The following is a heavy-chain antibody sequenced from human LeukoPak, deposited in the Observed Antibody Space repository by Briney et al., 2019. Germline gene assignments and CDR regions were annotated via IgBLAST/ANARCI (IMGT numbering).Heavy chain of an antibody. CDR1: GFTFNRYA. D-gene: IGHD2-21*02. V-gene: IGHV3-74*01. CDR2: LGYDGRGT. J-gene: IGHJ4*01. CDR3: ARDGFVGPVTAYLDS. Sequence: GGSLRLSCAASGFTFNRYAMHWVRQAPGKGLEWVSRLGYDGRGTNYADSVKGRFTISRDNAKNILYLQMNSLRADDTALYYCARDGFVGPVTAYLDSWGQGTLVTASS.